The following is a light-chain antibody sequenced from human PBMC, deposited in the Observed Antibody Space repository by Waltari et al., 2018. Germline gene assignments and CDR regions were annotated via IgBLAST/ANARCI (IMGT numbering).Light chain of an antibody. CDR2: EVN. CDR3: SSYTSSNNCV. CDR1: SSDVGGYDY. J-gene: IGLJ1*01. V-gene: IGLV2-8*01. Sequence: QSALTQPPSASRSPGQSVTISCTGTSSDVGGYDYVSWYQQHPGKAHKLIIYEVNKRPSGVPDRFSGSKSGNTASLTVSGLQAEDEADYYCSSYTSSNNCVFGTGTKVTVL.